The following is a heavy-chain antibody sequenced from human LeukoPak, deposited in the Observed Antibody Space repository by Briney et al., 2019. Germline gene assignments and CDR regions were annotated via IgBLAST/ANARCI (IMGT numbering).Heavy chain of an antibody. CDR2: IFASGST. J-gene: IGHJ3*02. CDR1: GGSISSYS. CDR3: AREGSAFDI. V-gene: IGHV4-4*07. Sequence: SETLSLTCTVSGGSISSYSWSWIRQPAGKGLEWIGRIFASGSTKYNPSLKSRVTMSVETSKKQFSLKLSSVTAADTAVYYCAREGSAFDIWGQGTMVTVSS.